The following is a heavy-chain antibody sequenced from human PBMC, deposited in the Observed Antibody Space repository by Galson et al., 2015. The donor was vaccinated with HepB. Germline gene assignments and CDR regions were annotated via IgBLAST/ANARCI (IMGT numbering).Heavy chain of an antibody. J-gene: IGHJ6*02. V-gene: IGHV3-11*05. Sequence: SLRLSCAASGFNFSDYYMSWIRQAPGKGLEWVSYIRSRSRPTNYADSVKGRFTISRDNAKSSLYLQMNSLRAEDTAVYYCARVKMDYFGSGSYPRSFYYNYDMDVWGLGTTVTVSS. CDR1: GFNFSDYY. CDR2: IRSRSRPT. D-gene: IGHD3-10*01. CDR3: ARVKMDYFGSGSYPRSFYYNYDMDV.